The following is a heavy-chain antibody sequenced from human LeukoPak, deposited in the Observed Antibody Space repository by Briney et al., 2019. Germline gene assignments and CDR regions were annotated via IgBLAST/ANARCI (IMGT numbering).Heavy chain of an antibody. CDR2: INPSGGST. D-gene: IGHD3-10*01. CDR1: GYTFTSYY. V-gene: IGHV1-46*01. J-gene: IGHJ3*02. CDR3: ARGLLSGRFGELLYAFDI. Sequence: ASVKVSCKASGYTFTSYYMHWVRQAPGQGLEWMGIINPSGGSTSYAQKFQGRVTITADESTSTAYMELSSLRSEDTAVYYCARGLLSGRFGELLYAFDIWGQGTMVTVSS.